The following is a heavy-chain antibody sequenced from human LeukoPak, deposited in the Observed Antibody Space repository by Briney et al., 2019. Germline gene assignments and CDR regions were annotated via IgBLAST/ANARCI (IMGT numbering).Heavy chain of an antibody. D-gene: IGHD2/OR15-2a*01. Sequence: GGSLRLSCSASGFTFRKYSMHRVRQGPGKGLEYVSAISSNGHTYYADSVKGRFTISRDNSKSTLYLQMSSLRPEDTAVYYCVKDNREEDWFDPWGQGTLVTVSS. V-gene: IGHV3-64D*09. CDR3: VKDNREEDWFDP. J-gene: IGHJ5*02. CDR1: GFTFRKYS. CDR2: ISSNGHT.